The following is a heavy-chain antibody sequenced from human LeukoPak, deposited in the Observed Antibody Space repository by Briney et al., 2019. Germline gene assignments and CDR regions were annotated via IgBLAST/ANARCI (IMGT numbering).Heavy chain of an antibody. CDR2: ISGGGGST. V-gene: IGHV3-23*01. J-gene: IGHJ4*02. Sequence: PGRSLRLSCAASGFTFSSYAMSWVRQAPGKGLEWVSAISGGGGSTYYADSVKGRFTISTDNSKNTLYLQMNSLRAEDTAVYYCAKDRYSSGWYFFDYWGQGTLVTVSS. D-gene: IGHD6-19*01. CDR3: AKDRYSSGWYFFDY. CDR1: GFTFSSYA.